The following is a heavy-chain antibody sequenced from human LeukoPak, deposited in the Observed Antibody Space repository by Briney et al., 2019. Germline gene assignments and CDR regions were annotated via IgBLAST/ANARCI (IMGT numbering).Heavy chain of an antibody. CDR1: GYTFTSYG. CDR3: ASATRGIAAAGTRYYYYGMDV. J-gene: IGHJ6*02. Sequence: GAPVKVSCKASGYTFTSYGISWVRQSPGQGLEWMGWISAYNGNTNYAQKLQGRVTMTTDTSTSTAYMELRSLRSDDTAVYYCASATRGIAAAGTRYYYYGMDVWGQGTTVTVSS. V-gene: IGHV1-18*01. CDR2: ISAYNGNT. D-gene: IGHD6-13*01.